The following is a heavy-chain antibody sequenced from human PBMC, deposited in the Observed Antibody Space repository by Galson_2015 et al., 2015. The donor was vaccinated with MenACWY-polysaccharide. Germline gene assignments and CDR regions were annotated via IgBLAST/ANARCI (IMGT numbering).Heavy chain of an antibody. V-gene: IGHV4-59*01. CDR2: IFYSGST. CDR1: GGSLTAYY. D-gene: IGHD5-18*01. Sequence: ETLFLTCSVSGGSLTAYYWAWIRQPPGKGLEWIGCIFYSGSTKYSPSLNSRVTISVDTSNNQFSLKLSSVTAADTAVYYCARSPGGYSSGGQIDSWGQGSLVTVSS. J-gene: IGHJ4*02. CDR3: ARSPGGYSSGGQIDS.